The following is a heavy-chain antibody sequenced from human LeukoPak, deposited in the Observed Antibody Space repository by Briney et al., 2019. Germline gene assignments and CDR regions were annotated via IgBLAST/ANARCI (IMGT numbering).Heavy chain of an antibody. V-gene: IGHV4-34*01. Sequence: PSETLSLTCAVYGGSFSGYYWSWIRQPPGKGLEWIGEINHSGSTNYNPSLKSRVTISVDMSKNQFSLKLSSVTAADTAVYYCARRRCSSTSCYRREFDPWGQGTPVTVSS. CDR2: INHSGST. J-gene: IGHJ5*02. CDR3: ARRRCSSTSCYRREFDP. CDR1: GGSFSGYY. D-gene: IGHD2-2*01.